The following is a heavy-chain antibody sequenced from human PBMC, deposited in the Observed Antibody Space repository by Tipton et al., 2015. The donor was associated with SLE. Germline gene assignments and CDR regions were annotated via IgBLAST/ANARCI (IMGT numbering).Heavy chain of an antibody. CDR1: GGSISSGSYY. D-gene: IGHD2-2*01. V-gene: IGHV4-61*02. CDR3: ARDLAYCSSTSCFDYFDY. CDR2: IYTSGST. J-gene: IGHJ4*02. Sequence: TLSLTCTVSGGSISSGSYYWSWIRQPAGKGLEWIGRIYTSGSTNYNPSLKRRVTISVDTSKNQFSLKLSSVTAADTAVYYCARDLAYCSSTSCFDYFDYWGQGTLVTVSS.